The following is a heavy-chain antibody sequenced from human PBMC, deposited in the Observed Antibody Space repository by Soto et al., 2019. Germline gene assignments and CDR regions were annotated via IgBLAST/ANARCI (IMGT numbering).Heavy chain of an antibody. D-gene: IGHD2-15*01. CDR3: AKEYCSGGSCYSGWFDP. Sequence: EVQLVESGGGLVQPGRSLRLSCAASGFTFDDYAMHWVRQAPGKGLEWVSGIRWNSGSIGYADSVKGRFTISRDNAKNSLYLQMNSLRAEDTALYYCAKEYCSGGSCYSGWFDPWGQGTLVTVSS. CDR2: IRWNSGSI. J-gene: IGHJ5*02. CDR1: GFTFDDYA. V-gene: IGHV3-9*01.